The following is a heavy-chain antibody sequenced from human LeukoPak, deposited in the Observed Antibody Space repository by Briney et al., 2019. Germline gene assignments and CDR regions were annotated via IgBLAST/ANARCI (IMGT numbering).Heavy chain of an antibody. Sequence: SETLSLTCTVSGGSISSNAYYWSWIRQPPGKGLEWIGYIYYSGSTNYNPSLKSRVTISVDTSKNQFSLKLSSVTAADTAVYYCASGRREQPFAFDYWGQGTLVTVSS. V-gene: IGHV4-61*08. D-gene: IGHD1/OR15-1a*01. J-gene: IGHJ4*02. CDR3: ASGRREQPFAFDY. CDR2: IYYSGST. CDR1: GGSISSNAYY.